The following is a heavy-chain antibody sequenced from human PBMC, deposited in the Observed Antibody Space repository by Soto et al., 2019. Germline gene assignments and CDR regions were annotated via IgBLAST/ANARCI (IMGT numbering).Heavy chain of an antibody. CDR1: GFTFSSYG. Sequence: EVQLLESGGGLVQPGGSLRLSCASSGFTFSSYGMTWVRRPPGKGLEWVSAISGSGAAIYYADSVQGRFTISSDNSNNTLYLQMNSLRAEDTAVYSCAKVLYGVVTYFDSWGQGTLVTVSS. V-gene: IGHV3-23*01. CDR2: ISGSGAAI. CDR3: AKVLYGVVTYFDS. J-gene: IGHJ4*02. D-gene: IGHD3-3*01.